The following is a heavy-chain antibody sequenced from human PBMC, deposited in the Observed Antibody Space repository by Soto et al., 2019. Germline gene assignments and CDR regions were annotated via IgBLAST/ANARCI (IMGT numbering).Heavy chain of an antibody. V-gene: IGHV4-39*01. Sequence: SHTCTVSGVSISSSSYYRGWNRQPPGKGLEWIGSIYYSGSTYYNPSLKSRVTISVDTSKNQFSLKLSSVTAADTAVYYCARTSGNVLRYFDWLFTFDYWGQGTLVTVSS. CDR1: GVSISSSSYY. CDR3: ARTSGNVLRYFDWLFTFDY. CDR2: IYYSGST. D-gene: IGHD3-9*01. J-gene: IGHJ4*02.